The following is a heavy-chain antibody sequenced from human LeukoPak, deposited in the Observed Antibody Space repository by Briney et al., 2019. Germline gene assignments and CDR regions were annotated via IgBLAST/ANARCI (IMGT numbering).Heavy chain of an antibody. CDR1: GGSISSYY. Sequence: PSETLSLTCTVSGGSISSYYWSWIRQPPGEGLEWIGYIHYSGSTNYNPSLKSRVTISVDTSKNHLSLELSSVTAADTAVYYCARRRYGGHFDYWGQGTLVTVSS. CDR2: IHYSGST. V-gene: IGHV4-59*08. CDR3: ARRRYGGHFDY. D-gene: IGHD4-23*01. J-gene: IGHJ4*02.